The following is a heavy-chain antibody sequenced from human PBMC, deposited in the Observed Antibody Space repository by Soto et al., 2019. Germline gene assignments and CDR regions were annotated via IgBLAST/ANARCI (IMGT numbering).Heavy chain of an antibody. CDR3: AKQGLPHHNWFNP. D-gene: IGHD2-15*01. J-gene: IGHJ5*02. Sequence: SGGSLRLSCAASGFTFSTYAMSWVRQAPGKGLEWVSRIRRSGGTTNYADSVKGRFTISRDNSKNTLYLQVNSLRADDTAVYYCAKQGLPHHNWFNPWGQGTLVTVSS. CDR1: GFTFSTYA. V-gene: IGHV3-23*01. CDR2: IRRSGGTT.